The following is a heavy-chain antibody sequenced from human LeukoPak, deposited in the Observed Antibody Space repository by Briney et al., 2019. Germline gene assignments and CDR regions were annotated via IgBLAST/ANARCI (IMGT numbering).Heavy chain of an antibody. D-gene: IGHD3-10*01. J-gene: IGHJ4*02. V-gene: IGHV4-59*01. CDR3: ARAFPSGIVDY. Sequence: PSETLSLTCTISGASIDSYYWSWIRQPPGKGLEWIGYIYYSGTTNYDPSLKSRVTISVDTSKNQFSLKLSSVTAADTAVYYCARAFPSGIVDYWGQGTLVTVSS. CDR2: IYYSGTT. CDR1: GASIDSYY.